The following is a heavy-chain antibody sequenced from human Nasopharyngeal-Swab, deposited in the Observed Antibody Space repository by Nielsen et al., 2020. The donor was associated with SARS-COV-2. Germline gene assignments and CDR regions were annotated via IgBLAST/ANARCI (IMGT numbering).Heavy chain of an antibody. CDR2: ISSSSSYI. V-gene: IGHV3-21*01. J-gene: IGHJ6*03. Sequence: WIRQPPGKGLEWVSSISSSSSYIYYADSVKGRFTISRDNAKNPLYLQMNSLRAEDTAVYYCARDRQQLVLGYYYYYMDVWGKGTTVTVSS. CDR3: ARDRQQLVLGYYYYYMDV. D-gene: IGHD6-13*01.